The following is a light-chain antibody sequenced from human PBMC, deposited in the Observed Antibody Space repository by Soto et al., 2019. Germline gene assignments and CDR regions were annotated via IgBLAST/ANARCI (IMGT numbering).Light chain of an antibody. CDR1: QGISSY. CDR3: QQLNSYPRT. CDR2: DAS. V-gene: IGKV1-9*01. Sequence: DIQLTQSPSFLSASVGDRVTITCRASQGISSYLAWYQQKPGKAPKVLIFDASTLQSGVPPRFSGSGSGTEFTLTISSLQPEDFASYYCQQLNSYPRTFGPGTKVDIK. J-gene: IGKJ1*01.